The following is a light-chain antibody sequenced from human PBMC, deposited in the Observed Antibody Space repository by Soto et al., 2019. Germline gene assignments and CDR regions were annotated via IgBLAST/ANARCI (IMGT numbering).Light chain of an antibody. CDR1: QSVSSN. J-gene: IGKJ2*01. Sequence: EIVMTQSPATLSVSPGERATLSCRASQSVSSNLAWYQQKPGQAPRLLIYGASTSATGIPARFSGSGSGTEFTLTISSLQSEYFAVYYCQQYNNWPYTFGQGTKVDIK. CDR2: GAS. CDR3: QQYNNWPYT. V-gene: IGKV3-15*01.